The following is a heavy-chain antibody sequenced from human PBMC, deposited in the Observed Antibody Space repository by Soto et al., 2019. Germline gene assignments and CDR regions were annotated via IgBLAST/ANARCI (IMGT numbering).Heavy chain of an antibody. D-gene: IGHD4-17*01. J-gene: IGHJ6*03. CDR3: ARRFAYGDYGFSYYYSMDV. Sequence: PGESLKISCKGSGYSFTSYWIGWVRQMPEKGLERMGIIYPGDSDTRYCPSFQGQVTISADKSISTAYLQWSSLKASDTAMYYCARRFAYGDYGFSYYYSMDVWGKGTTVTVSS. CDR1: GYSFTSYW. V-gene: IGHV5-51*01. CDR2: IYPGDSDT.